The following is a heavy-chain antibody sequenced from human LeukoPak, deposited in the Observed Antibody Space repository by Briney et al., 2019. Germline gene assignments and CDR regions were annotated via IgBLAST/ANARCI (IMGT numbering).Heavy chain of an antibody. V-gene: IGHV4-34*01. Sequence: KASETLSLTCTVSGGSISSYYWSWIRQPPGKGLEWIGEINHSGSTNYNPSLKSRVTISVDTSKNQFSLKLSSVTAADTAVYYCARAGKFSTLLDYWGQGTLVTVSS. CDR2: INHSGST. CDR1: GGSISSYY. CDR3: ARAGKFSTLLDY. D-gene: IGHD3-10*01. J-gene: IGHJ4*02.